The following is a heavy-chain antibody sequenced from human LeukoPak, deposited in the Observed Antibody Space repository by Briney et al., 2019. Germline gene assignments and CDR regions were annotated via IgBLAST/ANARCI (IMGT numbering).Heavy chain of an antibody. Sequence: PGGSLRLSCAASGFTFSSYAMSWVRQAPGKGLEWVSSISGSGGSTYYADSVKGRFTISRDNSKNTLYLQMNSLRAEDTAVYYCAKGKGSYYPFFRWDYWGQGTLVTVSS. J-gene: IGHJ4*02. D-gene: IGHD3-10*01. CDR2: ISGSGGST. V-gene: IGHV3-23*01. CDR1: GFTFSSYA. CDR3: AKGKGSYYPFFRWDY.